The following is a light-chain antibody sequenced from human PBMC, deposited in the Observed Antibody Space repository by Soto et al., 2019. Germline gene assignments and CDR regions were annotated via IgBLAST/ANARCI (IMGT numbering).Light chain of an antibody. CDR3: SSYAGAVV. J-gene: IGLJ2*01. CDR1: YNL. V-gene: IGLV2-23*01. CDR2: EGS. Sequence: QSALTKPASVSGSPGQSITISCTSYNLVSWYQHHQGKDHKLLIYEGSNRTSGVSDRFFGSKSGNPASLTISGLQAEDEAYYYCSSYAGAVVFGGGTSLTVL.